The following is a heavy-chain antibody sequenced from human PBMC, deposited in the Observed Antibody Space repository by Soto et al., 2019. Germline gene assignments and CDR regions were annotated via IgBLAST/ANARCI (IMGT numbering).Heavy chain of an antibody. V-gene: IGHV2-5*02. Sequence: SGPTLVNPTQTLTLTCTFSGFSLSTSGVGVGWIRQPPGKTLEWLALIYWDDDKRYSPSLKSRLTITKDTSKNQVVLTMTNMDPVDTATYYCAHSLIGYYYDSSGSNWFDPWGQGTLVTVSS. CDR2: IYWDDDK. D-gene: IGHD3-22*01. J-gene: IGHJ5*02. CDR3: AHSLIGYYYDSSGSNWFDP. CDR1: GFSLSTSGVG.